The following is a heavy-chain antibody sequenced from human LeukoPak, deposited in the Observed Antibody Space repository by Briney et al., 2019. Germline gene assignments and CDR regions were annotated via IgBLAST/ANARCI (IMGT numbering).Heavy chain of an antibody. CDR3: ARIRCGHTGDICYNH. Sequence: SETLSLTCTVSGASFNAYYWSWIRQSPGKGLEWIGEVYPGGYIKYNPSFGSRVTISLDRSENQLSLILRSVTAADTAMYYCARIRCGHTGDICYNHWAQGTLVTVSS. CDR1: GASFNAYY. J-gene: IGHJ5*02. CDR2: VYPGGYI. V-gene: IGHV4-34*01. D-gene: IGHD2-8*02.